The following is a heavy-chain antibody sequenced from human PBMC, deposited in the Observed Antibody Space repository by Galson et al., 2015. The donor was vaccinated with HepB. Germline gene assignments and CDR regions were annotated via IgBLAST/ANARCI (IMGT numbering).Heavy chain of an antibody. V-gene: IGHV3-30*04. CDR3: ARAITMVRGVITAWPHAFDI. CDR1: GFTFSSYA. Sequence: SLRLSCAASGFTFSSYAMHWVRQAPGKGLEWVAVISYDGSNKYYADSVKGRFTISRDNSKNTLYLQMNSLRAEDTAVYYCARAITMVRGVITAWPHAFDIWGQGTMVTVSS. D-gene: IGHD3-10*01. CDR2: ISYDGSNK. J-gene: IGHJ3*02.